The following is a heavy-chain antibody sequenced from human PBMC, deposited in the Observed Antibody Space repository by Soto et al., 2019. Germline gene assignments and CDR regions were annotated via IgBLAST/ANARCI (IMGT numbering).Heavy chain of an antibody. Sequence: SETLSLTCTVSGGSISSYYWSWIRQPPGKGLEWIGYIYFTGSTNYNPSLKSRITISVDTSKNQFSLKLSSVTAADTAVYYCARSTLEYYYDSSVGYWGQGTLVTVSS. CDR3: ARSTLEYYYDSSVGY. V-gene: IGHV4-59*12. J-gene: IGHJ4*02. D-gene: IGHD3-22*01. CDR1: GGSISSYY. CDR2: IYFTGST.